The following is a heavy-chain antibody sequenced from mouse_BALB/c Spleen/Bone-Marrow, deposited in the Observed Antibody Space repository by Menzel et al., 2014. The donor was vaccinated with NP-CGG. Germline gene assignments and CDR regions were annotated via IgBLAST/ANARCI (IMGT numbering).Heavy chain of an antibody. CDR2: IYPGSGST. J-gene: IGHJ2*01. D-gene: IGHD2-4*01. CDR3: ARCGGLRDFDY. CDR1: GYTFTDYV. V-gene: IGHV1-77*01. Sequence: QVHVKQSGPELVKPGASVKMSCKASGYTFTDYVISWVKQRTGQGLEWIGEIYPGSGSTYYNEKFKGKATLTADKSSNTAYMQLSSPTSENSAVYFCARCGGLRDFDYWGQGTTLTVSS.